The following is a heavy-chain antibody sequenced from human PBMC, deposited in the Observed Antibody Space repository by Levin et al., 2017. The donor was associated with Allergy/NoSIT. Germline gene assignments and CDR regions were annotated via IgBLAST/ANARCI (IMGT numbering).Heavy chain of an antibody. CDR1: GFTFSDYY. CDR3: ARGSRNVVRYFDWLDI. V-gene: IGHV3-11*05. Sequence: PGGSLRLSCAASGFTFSDYYMSWIRQAPGKGLELVSYISGSSSYTNYADSVKGRFSISRDNAKNSLYLQMNSLRAEDTAVYYCARGSRNVVRYFDWLDIWGQGTMVTVSS. D-gene: IGHD3-9*01. CDR2: ISGSSSYT. J-gene: IGHJ3*02.